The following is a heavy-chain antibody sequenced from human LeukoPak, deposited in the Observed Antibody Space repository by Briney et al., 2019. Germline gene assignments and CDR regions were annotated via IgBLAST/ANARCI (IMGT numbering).Heavy chain of an antibody. CDR3: AVMYSSSWYWFDP. V-gene: IGHV4-59*01. D-gene: IGHD6-13*01. J-gene: IGHJ5*02. Sequence: SETLSLTCSVSGGSIRNYYWSWIRQPPGKGLEWIGFTFYSGSTNYNPSLKNRVTISVDTSKNQFSLKLTSVTAADTAVYYCAVMYSSSWYWFDPWGQGTLVTVSS. CDR1: GGSIRNYY. CDR2: TFYSGST.